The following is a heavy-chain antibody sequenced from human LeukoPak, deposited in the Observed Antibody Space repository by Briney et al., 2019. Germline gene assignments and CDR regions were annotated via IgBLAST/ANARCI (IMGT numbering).Heavy chain of an antibody. D-gene: IGHD5-12*01. CDR3: AKAGIVATMNADWFDP. V-gene: IGHV1-8*01. CDR1: GYTFTSYD. Sequence: ASVKVSCKASGYTFTSYDINWVRQATGQGLEWMGWMNPNSGNTGYAQKFQGRVTMTRDTSISTAYMESSSLRSEEPAVYYCAKAGIVATMNADWFDPWGQGTLVTVSS. J-gene: IGHJ5*02. CDR2: MNPNSGNT.